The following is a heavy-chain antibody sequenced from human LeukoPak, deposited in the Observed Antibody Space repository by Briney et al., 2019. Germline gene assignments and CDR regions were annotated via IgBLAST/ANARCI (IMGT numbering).Heavy chain of an antibody. CDR1: GGSISSYY. D-gene: IGHD3-10*01. J-gene: IGHJ6*03. Sequence: SETLSLTCTVSGGSISSYYWSWIRQPAGKGLEWIGRIYTSGSTNYNPSLKSRVTMSVDTSKNQFSLKLSSVTAADTAVYYCARGRFGALVYYYYYMDVWGKGTTVTVSS. CDR3: ARGRFGALVYYYYYMDV. CDR2: IYTSGST. V-gene: IGHV4-4*07.